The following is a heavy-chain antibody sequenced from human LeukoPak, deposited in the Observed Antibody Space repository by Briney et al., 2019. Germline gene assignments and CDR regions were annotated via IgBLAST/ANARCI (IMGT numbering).Heavy chain of an antibody. J-gene: IGHJ3*02. CDR2: IYYSGST. V-gene: IGHV4-59*01. CDR3: AKTRTIFGVVTTALDAFDI. Sequence: PSETLSLTCTVSGGSISSYYWSWIRQPPGKGLEWSGYIYYSGSTNYNPSLKSRVTISVDTSKNQFSLKLSSVTAADTAVYYCAKTRTIFGVVTTALDAFDIWGQGTMVTVSS. CDR1: GGSISSYY. D-gene: IGHD3-3*01.